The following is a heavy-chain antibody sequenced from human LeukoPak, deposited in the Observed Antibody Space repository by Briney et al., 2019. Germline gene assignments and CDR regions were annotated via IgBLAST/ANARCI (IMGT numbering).Heavy chain of an antibody. Sequence: PGGSLRLSCAASGFDCSRYWMTWVRQAPGKWLEWVANIEQDGGEEYYVDSVKGRFTISRDNAKNSLYLQMNSLRVEDTAVYYCARGRYVDWLFDYWGQGTLVTVSS. D-gene: IGHD3-9*01. CDR2: IEQDGGEE. CDR1: GFDCSRYW. CDR3: ARGRYVDWLFDY. V-gene: IGHV3-7*03. J-gene: IGHJ4*02.